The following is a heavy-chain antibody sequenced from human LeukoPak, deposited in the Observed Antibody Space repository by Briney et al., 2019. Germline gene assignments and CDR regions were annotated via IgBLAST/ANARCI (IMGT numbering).Heavy chain of an antibody. CDR2: IYYTGNT. CDR3: ARDGFLAVDY. V-gene: IGHV4-39*02. CDR1: GDSISTSKSY. Sequence: SETLSLTCTVSGDSISTSKSYWGWIRQPPLKGLEWIGSIYYTGNTYYNASLKTRATISVDTSKNQFSLSLTSVTAADTAVYYCARDGFLAVDYWGQGTLVTVSS. D-gene: IGHD3-3*01. J-gene: IGHJ4*02.